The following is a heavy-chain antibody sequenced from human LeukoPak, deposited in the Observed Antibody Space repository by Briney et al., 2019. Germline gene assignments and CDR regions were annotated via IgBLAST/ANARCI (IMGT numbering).Heavy chain of an antibody. J-gene: IGHJ4*02. CDR1: GFTFSSFA. CDR2: ISGSGGST. Sequence: PGGSLRLSCAASGFTFSSFAMSWVRQAPGKGLEWVSAISGSGGSTYYADSVKGRFTISRDNSKNTLYLQMNSLRAEDTAVYYCAKVLRDGYNWFDYWGQGTLVTVSS. CDR3: AKVLRDGYNWFDY. V-gene: IGHV3-23*01. D-gene: IGHD5-24*01.